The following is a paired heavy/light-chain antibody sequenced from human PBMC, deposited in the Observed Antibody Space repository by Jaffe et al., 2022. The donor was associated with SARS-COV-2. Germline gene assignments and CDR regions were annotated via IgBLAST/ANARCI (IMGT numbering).Light chain of an antibody. Sequence: EIVLTQSPATLSLSPGERATLSCRASQNIGSYLAWYQQQPGQAPRLLIYDASNRATGIPARFSGSGSETDFTLTISSLEPEDFALYYCQQRSNGPPTYTFGQGTKLEIK. CDR1: QNIGSY. J-gene: IGKJ2*01. CDR2: DAS. CDR3: QQRSNGPPTYT. V-gene: IGKV3-11*01.
Heavy chain of an antibody. J-gene: IGHJ6*03. V-gene: IGHV4-38-2*02. Sequence: QVQLQESGPGLVKPSETLSLTCTVSGFSISSGYYWGWIRQPPGKGLEWIGSIYHSGSTYYNPSLKSRVTISVDTSKNQFSLKLSSVTAADTAVYYCARVDGDFDYYRYMDVWGKGTTVTVSS. D-gene: IGHD4-17*01. CDR2: IYHSGST. CDR1: GFSISSGYY. CDR3: ARVDGDFDYYRYMDV.